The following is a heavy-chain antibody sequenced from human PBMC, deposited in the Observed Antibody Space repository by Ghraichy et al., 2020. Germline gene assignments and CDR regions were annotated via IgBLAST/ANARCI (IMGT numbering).Heavy chain of an antibody. V-gene: IGHV1-2*02. J-gene: IGHJ4*02. Sequence: ASVKVSCRASGYSFSAYFIHWVRQAPGQGFEWMGWINPNGGGTLYAQTFQGRVSMTRDTSVNTVFMEVTTLKSDDTAIYYCTRGVAENGGRFFDLWGQRTLVTVSS. CDR3: TRGVAENGGRFFDL. CDR1: GYSFSAYF. D-gene: IGHD3-16*01. CDR2: INPNGGGT.